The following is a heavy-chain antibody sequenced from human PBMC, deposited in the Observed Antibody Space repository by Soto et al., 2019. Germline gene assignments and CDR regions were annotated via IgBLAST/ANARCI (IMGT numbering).Heavy chain of an antibody. CDR3: AKSTGGTANGMDV. D-gene: IGHD2-8*02. CDR2: ISYYSGSI. Sequence: EVQLVESGGGLVQPGRSLRLSCAASGFTFNDYGMHWVRQAPGKGLEWVSGISYYSGSIGYADSVKGRFTISRDNAKNSLYLQMNSLRGEDTALYYCAKSTGGTANGMDVWGQGITVTVSS. J-gene: IGHJ6*02. CDR1: GFTFNDYG. V-gene: IGHV3-9*01.